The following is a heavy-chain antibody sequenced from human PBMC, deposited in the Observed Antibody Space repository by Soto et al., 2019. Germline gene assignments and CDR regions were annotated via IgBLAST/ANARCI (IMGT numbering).Heavy chain of an antibody. V-gene: IGHV6-1*01. J-gene: IGHJ4*02. CDR2: TYYDSKWYT. CDR3: AGNYYGSGSYYSSFDY. CDR1: GDSVSSNTTA. D-gene: IGHD3-10*01. Sequence: HVQLQQSGPGLVKPSQTLSLSCAISGDSVSSNTTAWNWIRQSPSRGLEWLGRTYYDSKWYTDYAESVKSRMTINADTSKNHFSLSLKSVTPEDTALYYCAGNYYGSGSYYSSFDYWGQGTLVTVSS.